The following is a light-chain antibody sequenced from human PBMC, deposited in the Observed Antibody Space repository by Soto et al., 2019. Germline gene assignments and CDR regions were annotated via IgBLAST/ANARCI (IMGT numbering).Light chain of an antibody. CDR2: GAS. V-gene: IGKV3-20*01. CDR3: QQYGTLPIT. Sequence: PGERATVSCRASQSVTSNYLAWYQQKPGQAPRLLIYGASTRATGIPARFSGSGSGTDFTLTIGRLEPEDFAVYYCQQYGTLPITFGQGTRLEIK. CDR1: QSVTSNY. J-gene: IGKJ5*01.